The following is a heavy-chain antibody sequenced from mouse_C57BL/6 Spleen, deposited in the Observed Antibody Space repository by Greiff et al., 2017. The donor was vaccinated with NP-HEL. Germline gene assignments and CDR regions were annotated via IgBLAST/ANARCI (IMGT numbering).Heavy chain of an antibody. Sequence: EVQLQQSGAELVRPGASVKLSCTASGFNIKDDYMHWVKQRPEQGLEWIGWIDPENGDTEYASKFQGKATITADTSSNTAYLQLSSLTSEDTAVYYCISSYGSSSWYFDVWGTGTTVTVSS. V-gene: IGHV14-4*01. CDR3: ISSYGSSSWYFDV. CDR2: IDPENGDT. D-gene: IGHD1-1*01. CDR1: GFNIKDDY. J-gene: IGHJ1*03.